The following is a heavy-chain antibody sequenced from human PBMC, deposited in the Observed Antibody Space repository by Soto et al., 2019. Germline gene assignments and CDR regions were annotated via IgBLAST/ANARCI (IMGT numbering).Heavy chain of an antibody. J-gene: IGHJ5*02. V-gene: IGHV2-5*02. Sequence: QITLKESGPTLVKPTQTLTLTCTISGFSLITSGVGVGWIRQPPGKALEWLALIYWDDDKRYSPSLKSRLTITKDTSKNQVVLTITNMDPVHTATYYCAHIITACFTWGRGALVTVSS. CDR1: GFSLITSGVG. CDR3: AHIITACFT. CDR2: IYWDDDK. D-gene: IGHD3-16*01.